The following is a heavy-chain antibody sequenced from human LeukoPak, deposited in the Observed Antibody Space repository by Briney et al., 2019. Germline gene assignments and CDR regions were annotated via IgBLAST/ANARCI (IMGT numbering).Heavy chain of an antibody. V-gene: IGHV3-15*01. CDR2: IKSKTDGGTT. J-gene: IGHJ4*02. CDR1: GFTFSNAW. D-gene: IGHD5-18*01. CDR3: TTDARIQLWLSGYYFDY. Sequence: GGSLRLSCAASGFTFSNAWISWVRQAPGKGLEWVGRIKSKTDGGTTDYAAPVKGRFTISRDDSKNTLYLQMNSLKTEDTAVYYCTTDARIQLWLSGYYFDYWGQGTLVTVSS.